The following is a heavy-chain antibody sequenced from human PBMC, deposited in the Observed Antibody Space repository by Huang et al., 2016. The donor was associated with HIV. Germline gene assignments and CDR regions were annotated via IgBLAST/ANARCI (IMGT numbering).Heavy chain of an antibody. D-gene: IGHD3-9*01. Sequence: QVHLQQWGAGLLKPSEALSLTCAVYGGSFRNYFWSWIRQPPGKGLEWIGEINHSGRTSYNPSLKSRVTISVDTSKNQFSLKLSSVTAADTAVYYCARVEINTLTGYFSSFDNWGQGTLVTVSS. J-gene: IGHJ4*02. CDR1: GGSFRNYF. CDR2: INHSGRT. CDR3: ARVEINTLTGYFSSFDN. V-gene: IGHV4-34*01.